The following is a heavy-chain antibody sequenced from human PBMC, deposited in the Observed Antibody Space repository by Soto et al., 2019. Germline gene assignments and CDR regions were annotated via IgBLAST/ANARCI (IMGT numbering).Heavy chain of an antibody. CDR2: MNPNSGNT. Sequence: ASVKVSCKSFGYSFTSFDVHWVRQASGQGLEWMGWMNPNSGNTDYAQRFQGRVTMTRNTSINTAYMELSSLTSDDTAVYYCASGDWFGNCLDPWGQGTLVTVSS. J-gene: IGHJ5*02. V-gene: IGHV1-8*02. CDR3: ASGDWFGNCLDP. CDR1: GYSFTSFD. D-gene: IGHD3-9*01.